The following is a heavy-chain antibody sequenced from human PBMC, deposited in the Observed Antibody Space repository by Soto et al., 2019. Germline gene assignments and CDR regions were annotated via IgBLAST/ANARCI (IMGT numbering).Heavy chain of an antibody. CDR3: AKSPRGGSYYGVDY. CDR1: GFTFSSYG. CDR2: ISYDGSNK. J-gene: IGHJ4*02. D-gene: IGHD1-26*01. Sequence: QVQLVESGGGVVQPGRSLRLSCAASGFTFSSYGMHWVRQAPGKGLEWVAVISYDGSNKYYADSVKGRFTISRDNSKNTLYLQMNSLRAEDTAVYYWAKSPRGGSYYGVDYWGQGTLVTVSS. V-gene: IGHV3-30*18.